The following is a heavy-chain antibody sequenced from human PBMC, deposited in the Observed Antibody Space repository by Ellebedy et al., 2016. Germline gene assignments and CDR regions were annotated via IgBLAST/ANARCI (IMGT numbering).Heavy chain of an antibody. CDR2: IHPRGNT. CDR1: GGSISYDHW. CDR3: ARSPGSYYYDY. V-gene: IGHV4-4*02. D-gene: IGHD3-10*01. J-gene: IGHJ4*02. Sequence: SETLSLTCAVSGGSISYDHWHWCNWVRQPPGKGLEWIAEIHPRGNTNYNPSLKSRVTISVEQSKNQFSLRLTSVTAADTAVYYCARSPGSYYYDYWGQGTLVTVSS.